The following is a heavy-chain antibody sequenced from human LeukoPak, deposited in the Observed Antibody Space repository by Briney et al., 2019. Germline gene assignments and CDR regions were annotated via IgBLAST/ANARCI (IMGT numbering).Heavy chain of an antibody. Sequence: KTSETLSLTCTVSGGSISSDYWSWVRQPPGKGLEWIGYIYYRGSTNYNASLKSRVPISVDTSKNQFSLKLRSVTAADTAVSYCARLSGYSSGHYYSDYWGQGTLVTVSS. CDR3: ARLSGYSSGHYYSDY. CDR1: GGSISSDY. V-gene: IGHV4-59*01. CDR2: IYYRGST. J-gene: IGHJ4*02. D-gene: IGHD3-22*01.